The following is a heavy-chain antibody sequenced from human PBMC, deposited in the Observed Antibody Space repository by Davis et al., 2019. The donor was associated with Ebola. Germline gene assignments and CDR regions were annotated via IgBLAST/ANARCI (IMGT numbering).Heavy chain of an antibody. V-gene: IGHV1-46*01. CDR3: ARTSIVGTTTTASDI. CDR1: GYTFTNYY. CDR2: INPNDGRT. J-gene: IGHJ3*02. Sequence: ASVKVSCKASGYTFTNYYMHWVRQAPGQGLEWMGMINPNDGRTIYAQKFQGRVTMTTDTSTGTAYVELRSLRSDDTAVYFCARTSIVGTTTTASDIWGQGTMVTVSS. D-gene: IGHD1-26*01.